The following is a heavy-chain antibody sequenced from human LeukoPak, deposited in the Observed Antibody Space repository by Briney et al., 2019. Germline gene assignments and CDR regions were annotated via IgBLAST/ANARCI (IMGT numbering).Heavy chain of an antibody. CDR3: ASPERYCSGGSCYSI. J-gene: IGHJ4*02. D-gene: IGHD2-15*01. Sequence: GSLRLSCAASGFTVSSNYMSWVRQAPGKGLEWVSVIYSGGSTYYADSVKGRFTISRDNSKNTLYLQMNSLRAEDTAVYYCASPERYCSGGSCYSIWGQGTLVTVSS. V-gene: IGHV3-53*01. CDR1: GFTVSSNY. CDR2: IYSGGST.